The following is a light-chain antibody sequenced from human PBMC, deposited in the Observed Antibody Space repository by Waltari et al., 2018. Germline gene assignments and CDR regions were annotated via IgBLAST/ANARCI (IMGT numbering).Light chain of an antibody. J-gene: IGLJ2*01. CDR2: YDS. V-gene: IGLV3-21*04. CDR1: TSGSNS. Sequence: SYVVTQSPSVPVAPGETARITCGADTSGSNSMHWYQQRPGQAPVLVISYDSARPSGIPERFSGSNSGNTATLTISWVEAEDEADYYCLVWHSTIDHQGVFGGGTKLTVL. CDR3: LVWHSTIDHQGV.